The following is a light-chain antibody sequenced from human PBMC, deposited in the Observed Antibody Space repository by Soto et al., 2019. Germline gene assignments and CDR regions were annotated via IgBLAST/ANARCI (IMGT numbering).Light chain of an antibody. J-gene: IGKJ4*01. Sequence: EIVLTQSPGTLSLSPGDRATLSCRASESVSSTYLAWYQQKPGQAPRLLIYGVSSRASGIPDRFSGSGSGTDFTLTISRLEPEDFAVYYCQQYGSSPPDTFGGGTKVEIK. CDR1: ESVSSTY. V-gene: IGKV3-20*01. CDR2: GVS. CDR3: QQYGSSPPDT.